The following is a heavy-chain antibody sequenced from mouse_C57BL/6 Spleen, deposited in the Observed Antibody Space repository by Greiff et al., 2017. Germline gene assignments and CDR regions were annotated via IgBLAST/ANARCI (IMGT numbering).Heavy chain of an antibody. CDR1: GYTFTDYE. D-gene: IGHD3-3*01. CDR3: TRGEGRGLDY. J-gene: IGHJ2*01. Sequence: VQLQQSGAELVRPGASVTLSCKASGYTFTDYEMHWVKQTPVHGLEWIGAIDPETGGTAYNQKFKGKAILTADKSSSTAYMELRSLTSEDSAVYYCTRGEGRGLDYWGQGTTLTVSS. CDR2: IDPETGGT. V-gene: IGHV1-15*01.